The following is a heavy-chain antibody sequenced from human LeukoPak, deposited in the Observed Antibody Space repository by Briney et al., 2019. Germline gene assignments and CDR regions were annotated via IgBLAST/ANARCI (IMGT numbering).Heavy chain of an antibody. CDR2: IYYSGST. CDR3: ARYHYYDSSGYTYYFDY. D-gene: IGHD3-22*01. Sequence: PSQTLSLTCTVSDGSISSGDYYWSWIRQPPGKGLEWIGYIYYSGSTYYNPSLKSRVTISVDTSKNQFSLKLSSVTAADTAVYYCARYHYYDSSGYTYYFDYWGQGTLVTVSS. CDR1: DGSISSGDYY. J-gene: IGHJ4*02. V-gene: IGHV4-30-4*08.